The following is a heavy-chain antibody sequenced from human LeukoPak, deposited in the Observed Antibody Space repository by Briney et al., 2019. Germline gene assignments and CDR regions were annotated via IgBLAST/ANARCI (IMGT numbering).Heavy chain of an antibody. CDR2: MNPNSGNT. V-gene: IGHV1-8*03. J-gene: IGHJ4*02. Sequence: ASVKVSCKAPGYTFASYDINWVRQATGQGLEWMGWMNPNSGNTGYAQKFQGRVTITRNTSISTAYMELSSLRSEDTAVYYCARVYYDFWSGYSFDYWGQGTLVTVSS. CDR3: ARVYYDFWSGYSFDY. D-gene: IGHD3-3*01. CDR1: GYTFASYD.